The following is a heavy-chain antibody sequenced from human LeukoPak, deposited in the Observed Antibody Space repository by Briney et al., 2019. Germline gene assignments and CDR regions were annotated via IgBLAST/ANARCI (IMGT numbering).Heavy chain of an antibody. CDR2: IKGDGSAK. J-gene: IGHJ3*02. Sequence: GGSLRLSCAASGFAFSDSWMTWIRQAPGKGLEWVAFIKGDGSAKKYVDSVKGRFTISRDNAKNSLFLQMNSLRAEDTAVYYCARDRGWIQHDIWGQGTMVAVSS. CDR3: ARDRGWIQHDI. CDR1: GFAFSDSW. D-gene: IGHD5-18*01. V-gene: IGHV3-7*01.